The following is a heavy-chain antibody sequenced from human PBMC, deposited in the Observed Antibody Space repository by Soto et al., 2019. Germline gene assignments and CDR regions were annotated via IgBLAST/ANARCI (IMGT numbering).Heavy chain of an antibody. J-gene: IGHJ6*03. CDR3: ARHDGIAARPSVYYYYYMDV. Sequence: PSETLSLTCSVSGGSISSYDWSWIRQPPGKGLEWIGYIYYSGSTNYNPSLKSRVTISVDTSKNQFSLKLSSVTAADTAVYYCARHDGIAARPSVYYYYYMDVWGKGTTVTVSS. CDR1: GGSISSYD. CDR2: IYYSGST. D-gene: IGHD6-6*01. V-gene: IGHV4-59*08.